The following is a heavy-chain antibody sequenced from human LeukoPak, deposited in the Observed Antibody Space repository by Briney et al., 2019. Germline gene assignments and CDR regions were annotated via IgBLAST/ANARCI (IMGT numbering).Heavy chain of an antibody. Sequence: GGSLRLSCAASGFTFSSYWMHWVRQAPGKGLVWVSRLNSDGSSTDYADSVKGRFTISRDNAKNTLYLQMNSLRDEDTAVFYCARSRYDYIWGIDYWGQGTLVTISS. V-gene: IGHV3-74*01. CDR2: LNSDGSST. D-gene: IGHD3-16*01. J-gene: IGHJ4*02. CDR1: GFTFSSYW. CDR3: ARSRYDYIWGIDY.